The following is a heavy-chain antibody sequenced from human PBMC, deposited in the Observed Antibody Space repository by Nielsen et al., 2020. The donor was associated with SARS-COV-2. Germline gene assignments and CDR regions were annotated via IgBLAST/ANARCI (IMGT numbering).Heavy chain of an antibody. CDR1: GYTFTSYG. CDR3: ARGPLYYYDSSVEGYYYYYGMDV. Sequence: ASVKVSCKASGYTFTSYGISWVRQAPGQGLEWMGWISAYNGNTNYAQKFQGRVTMTRNTSISTAYMELSSLRSEDTAVYYCARGPLYYYDSSVEGYYYYYGMDVWGQGTTVTVSS. J-gene: IGHJ6*02. V-gene: IGHV1-18*01. D-gene: IGHD3-22*01. CDR2: ISAYNGNT.